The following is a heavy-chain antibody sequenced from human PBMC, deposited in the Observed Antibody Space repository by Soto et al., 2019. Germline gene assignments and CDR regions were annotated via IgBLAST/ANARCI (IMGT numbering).Heavy chain of an antibody. CDR1: GYSFTSYW. CDR3: ARAPKVTIAVAVVN. Sequence: HGESLKISCKGSGYSFTSYWISWVRQMPGKGLEWMGRIDPSDSYTNYSPSFQGHVTISADKSISTAYLQWSSLKASDTAMYYCARAPKVTIAVAVVNWGQGTLVTVSS. J-gene: IGHJ4*02. CDR2: IDPSDSYT. V-gene: IGHV5-10-1*01. D-gene: IGHD6-19*01.